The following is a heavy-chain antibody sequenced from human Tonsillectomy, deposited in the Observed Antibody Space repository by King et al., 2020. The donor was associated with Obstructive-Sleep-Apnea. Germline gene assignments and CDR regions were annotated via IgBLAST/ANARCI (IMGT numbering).Heavy chain of an antibody. CDR2: INHSGST. V-gene: IGHV4-34*01. Sequence: VQLQQWGAGLLKPSETLSLTCAVYGGPFSGYYWSWIRQPPGTGLEWLGEINHSGSTNYNQALKSRVTISVDTSRNQFSLKLTSVTASDTAVYYCAHTWMQLWIDRGPFFDYWGQGTLVTVSS. J-gene: IGHJ4*02. CDR1: GGPFSGYY. D-gene: IGHD5-18*01. CDR3: AHTWMQLWIDRGPFFDY.